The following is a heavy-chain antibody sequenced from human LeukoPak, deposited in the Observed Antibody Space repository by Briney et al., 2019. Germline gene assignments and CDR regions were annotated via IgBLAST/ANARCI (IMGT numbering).Heavy chain of an antibody. CDR2: ISAYNGNT. Sequence: ASVKVSCKASGYTFSSYGISWVRQAPGQGLEWMVWISAYNGNTNYRQKLQGRVTMTTDTSTSTAYMDLRSLRSVDTAIYYCARDSPDGSGTYYNYSPDYWGQGTLVTVSS. J-gene: IGHJ4*02. D-gene: IGHD3-10*01. CDR3: ARDSPDGSGTYYNYSPDY. V-gene: IGHV1-18*01. CDR1: GYTFSSYG.